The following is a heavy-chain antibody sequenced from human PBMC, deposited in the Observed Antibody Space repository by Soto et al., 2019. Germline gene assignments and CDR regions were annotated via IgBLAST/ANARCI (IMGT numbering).Heavy chain of an antibody. CDR3: ARGRKYCGPTTCFQSFDY. V-gene: IGHV3-23*01. CDR2: ISDNGGST. Sequence: EVQLLDSGVGLVQPGGSLRLSCTTSGVIFSNYAMNWVRQAPGKGLERVSVISDNGGSTYYADSVKGRFTITRDYSKPTIYLHMNSLSPEDTAFYYCARGRKYCGPTTCFQSFDYWGQGTLVTVSS. CDR1: GVIFSNYA. D-gene: IGHD2-21*01. J-gene: IGHJ4*02.